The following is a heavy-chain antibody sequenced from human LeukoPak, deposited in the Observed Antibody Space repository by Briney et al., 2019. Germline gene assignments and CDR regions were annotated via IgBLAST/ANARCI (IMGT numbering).Heavy chain of an antibody. CDR1: GGTFSSYA. D-gene: IGHD3-22*01. Sequence: ASVKVSCKASGGTFSSYAISWVRQAPGQGLEWMGRIIPILGIANYAQKFQGRVTITADKSTSTAYMELSSPRSEDTAVYYCASDSLAPDYYDSSGKTLGAFDIWGQGTMVTVSS. CDR2: IIPILGIA. CDR3: ASDSLAPDYYDSSGKTLGAFDI. J-gene: IGHJ3*02. V-gene: IGHV1-69*04.